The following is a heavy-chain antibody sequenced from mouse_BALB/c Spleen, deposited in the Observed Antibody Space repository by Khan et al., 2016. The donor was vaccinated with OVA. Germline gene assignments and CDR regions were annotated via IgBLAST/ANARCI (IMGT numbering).Heavy chain of an antibody. CDR3: ARLAYYYDSEGFAY. V-gene: IGHV5-6*01. J-gene: IGHJ3*01. CDR2: INTGGFYT. CDR1: GFTFSTYG. D-gene: IGHD1-1*01. Sequence: EVQLQESGGDLVKPGGSLKLSCAASGFTFSTYGMSLVRQSPDRRLEWVATINTGGFYTYYPDIVKGRFTISRANAKSTLYLQMSSLKSEDTAIYYCARLAYYYDSEGFAYWGQGTLVTVSA.